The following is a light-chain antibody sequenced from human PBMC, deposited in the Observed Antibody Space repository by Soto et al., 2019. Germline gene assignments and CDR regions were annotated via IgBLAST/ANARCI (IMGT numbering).Light chain of an antibody. V-gene: IGKV1-9*01. CDR3: QQVHNYPFT. J-gene: IGKJ4*01. CDR2: AAS. CDR1: QGISTS. Sequence: DIQLTQSPSPLSASVGDRVTITCRASQGISTSLAWYQQKPGKAPKLLIYAASTVQSGVPSRFSCSGSGTDFTLTISTLQPEDFATFYCQQVHNYPFTFGGGTKVAIK.